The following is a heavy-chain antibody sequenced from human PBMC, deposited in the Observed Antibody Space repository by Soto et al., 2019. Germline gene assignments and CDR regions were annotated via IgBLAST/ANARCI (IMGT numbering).Heavy chain of an antibody. CDR3: AGGDGYHYGVAFDY. V-gene: IGHV1-69*06. CDR1: GGTFSSYA. D-gene: IGHD5-12*01. Sequence: QVQLVQSGAEVKKPGSSVKVSCKASGGTFSSYAISWVRQAPGQGLEWMGGIIPIFGTANYAQKFQGRVTIPADKSTSTAYMELSSLRSEDTAVYYCAGGDGYHYGVAFDYWGQGTLVTVSS. J-gene: IGHJ4*02. CDR2: IIPIFGTA.